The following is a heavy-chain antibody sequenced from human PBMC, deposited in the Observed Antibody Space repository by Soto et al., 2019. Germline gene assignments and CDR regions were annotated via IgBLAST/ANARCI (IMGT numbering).Heavy chain of an antibody. CDR3: ARDARGPGAFDI. D-gene: IGHD3-10*01. Sequence: ASVKVSCKASGGTFSSYAISWVRQAPGQGLEWMGGIIPILGIANYAQKFQGRVTITADKSTSTAYMELSSLRSEDTAVYYCARDARGPGAFDIWGQGTMVTVSS. CDR1: GGTFSSYA. CDR2: IIPILGIA. J-gene: IGHJ3*02. V-gene: IGHV1-69*10.